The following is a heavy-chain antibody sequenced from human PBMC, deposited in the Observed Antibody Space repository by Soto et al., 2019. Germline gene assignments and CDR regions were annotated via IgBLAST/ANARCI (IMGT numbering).Heavy chain of an antibody. Sequence: EVQLLESGGGLVQPGGSLRLSCEASGFTFNSYALTWVRQAPGKGLEWVSTISASGSSTYYSDSVKGRVTISRDNSKNPLYLQMHSPRAEDTAVYYCAKSGWGGRWFDPWGQGTLVTVSS. V-gene: IGHV3-23*01. J-gene: IGHJ5*02. D-gene: IGHD6-19*01. CDR2: ISASGSST. CDR3: AKSGWGGRWFDP. CDR1: GFTFNSYA.